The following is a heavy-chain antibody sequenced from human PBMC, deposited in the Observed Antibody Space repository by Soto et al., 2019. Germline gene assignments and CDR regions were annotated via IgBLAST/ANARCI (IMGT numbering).Heavy chain of an antibody. CDR1: GYTFTSYA. V-gene: IGHV1-3*01. J-gene: IGHJ4*02. D-gene: IGHD6-6*01. CDR2: INAGNGNT. Sequence: QVQLVQSGAEVKKPGASVKVSCKASGYTFTSYAMHWVRQAPGQRLEWMGWINAGNGNTKYSQKFQGRVTITRDTTGSTAYMGLSRLESEDTAGYYCSEDKQVVLGYWGQGTLVTVSS. CDR3: SEDKQVVLGY.